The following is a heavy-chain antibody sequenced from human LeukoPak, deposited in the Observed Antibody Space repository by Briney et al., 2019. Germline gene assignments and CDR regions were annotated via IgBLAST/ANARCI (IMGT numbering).Heavy chain of an antibody. Sequence: ASVKVSCKASGYTFTSYDINWVRQATGRGLEWMGWMNPNSGNTGYAQKFQGRVTMTRNTSISTAYMELSSLRSEDTAVYYCARGGGLYCSGGSCDAFDIWGQGTMVTVSS. V-gene: IGHV1-8*01. J-gene: IGHJ3*02. CDR1: GYTFTSYD. CDR3: ARGGGLYCSGGSCDAFDI. D-gene: IGHD2-15*01. CDR2: MNPNSGNT.